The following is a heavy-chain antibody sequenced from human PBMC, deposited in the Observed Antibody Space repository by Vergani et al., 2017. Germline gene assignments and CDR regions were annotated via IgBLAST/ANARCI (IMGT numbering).Heavy chain of an antibody. J-gene: IGHJ6*02. D-gene: IGHD4-23*01. CDR2: ISGSGGST. CDR3: AKNSAVIRYYYGMDV. CDR1: GFTFSSYA. Sequence: EVQLLESGGGLVQPGGSLSLSCAASGFTFSSYAMSWVRQAPGKGLEWVSAISGSGGSTYYADSVKGRFTISRDNSKNTLYLQMNSLRAEDTAVYYCAKNSAVIRYYYGMDVWGQGTTVTVSS. V-gene: IGHV3-23*01.